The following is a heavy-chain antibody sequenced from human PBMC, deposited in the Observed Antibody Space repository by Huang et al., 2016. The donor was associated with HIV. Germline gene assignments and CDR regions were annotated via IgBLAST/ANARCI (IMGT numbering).Heavy chain of an antibody. CDR2: IYPGDSDN. V-gene: IGHV5-51*01. CDR1: GNSFSNSW. CDR3: ATKIPGTFFFAFDI. Sequence: EVQLVQSGAEVKKPGESLKISCKGSGNSFSNSWIAWVRQMHGKGLEWMGIIYPGDSDNRYSPCFQGQVTISADKSISPAYLQWSSLKASDSATYYCATKIPGTFFFAFDIWGQGTMVTVSS. D-gene: IGHD1-26*01. J-gene: IGHJ3*02.